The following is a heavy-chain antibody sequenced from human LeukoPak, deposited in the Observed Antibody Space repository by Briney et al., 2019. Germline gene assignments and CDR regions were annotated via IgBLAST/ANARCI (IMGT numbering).Heavy chain of an antibody. CDR1: EFTFSDAW. D-gene: IGHD1-26*01. V-gene: IGHV3-15*01. CDR2: IKRKTDGGTA. J-gene: IGHJ4*02. CDR3: GTALRWEESRDY. Sequence: GGSLRLSCAASEFTFSDAWMGWVRQAPGKGLEWVGRIKRKTDGGTAEYAGPVKGRFTISRNHSKNTLYLQMSSLNTEDTAVYYCGTALRWEESRDYWGQGTLVTVSS.